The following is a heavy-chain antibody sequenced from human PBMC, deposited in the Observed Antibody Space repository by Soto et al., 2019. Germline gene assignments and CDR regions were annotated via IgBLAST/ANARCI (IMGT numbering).Heavy chain of an antibody. Sequence: QVQLVQSGAEVKKSGASVKVSCKPSGYSFSDYFIQWVRQAPGQGLEWVAWINPKTAATNYAKKFQGRSTLTWDTSATTAYMELTRLRPDDTAVYYCARIKWGLNYYNGMDVWDQGTTVIVSS. CDR1: GYSFSDYF. D-gene: IGHD1-26*01. J-gene: IGHJ6*02. CDR3: ARIKWGLNYYNGMDV. V-gene: IGHV1-2*02. CDR2: INPKTAAT.